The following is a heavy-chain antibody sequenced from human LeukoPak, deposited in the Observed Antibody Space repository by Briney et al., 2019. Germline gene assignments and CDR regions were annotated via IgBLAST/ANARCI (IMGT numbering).Heavy chain of an antibody. V-gene: IGHV4-34*01. D-gene: IGHD5-18*01. Sequence: SETLSLTCAVYGGSFSGYYWSWIRQPPGKGLEWIGEINHSGSTNYNPSLKSRVTISVDTSKNQFSLKLGSVTAADTAVYYCARVTWIQLWSAFDPWGQGTLVTVSS. CDR3: ARVTWIQLWSAFDP. CDR1: GGSFSGYY. J-gene: IGHJ5*02. CDR2: INHSGST.